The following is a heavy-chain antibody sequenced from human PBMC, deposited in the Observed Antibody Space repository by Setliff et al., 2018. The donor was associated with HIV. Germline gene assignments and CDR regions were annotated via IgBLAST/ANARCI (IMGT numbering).Heavy chain of an antibody. CDR2: ISSSSSYI. J-gene: IGHJ4*02. Sequence: LRLSCAASGFTFSSYSMNWVRQAPGKGLEWVSSISSSSSYIYYADSVKGRFTISRDNAKNSLYLQMNSLRAEDTAVYYCARAFKVSSSWMGFDYWGQGTLVTVSS. CDR1: GFTFSSYS. D-gene: IGHD6-13*01. CDR3: ARAFKVSSSWMGFDY. V-gene: IGHV3-21*01.